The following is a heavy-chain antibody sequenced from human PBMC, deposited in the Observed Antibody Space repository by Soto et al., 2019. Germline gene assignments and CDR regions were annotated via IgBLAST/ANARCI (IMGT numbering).Heavy chain of an antibody. Sequence: GESLKISCQSSGYRFTSSWIAWVRQMPGKALEWMGTIYPGDSDTTYSPSFQGPVTISADKSISTAYLQWSSLKASDTAMYYCVRHVRTAGSYGMDVWGQGTTGTGSS. V-gene: IGHV5-51*01. D-gene: IGHD3-10*02. CDR3: VRHVRTAGSYGMDV. CDR2: IYPGDSDT. CDR1: GYRFTSSW. J-gene: IGHJ6*02.